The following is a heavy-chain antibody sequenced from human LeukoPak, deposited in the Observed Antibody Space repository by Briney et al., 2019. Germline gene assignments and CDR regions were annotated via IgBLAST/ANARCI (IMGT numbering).Heavy chain of an antibody. CDR1: GGSITSPENY. CDR2: IYYSDDT. CDR3: ASIFYYSVPF. V-gene: IGHV4-39*02. Sequence: PSETLSLTCTVSGGSITSPENYWGWVRQPPGKGLEWIGNIYYSDDTYYNSSLRSRVTLSVDTSQNHFSLRLTSMTAADTAVYYCASIFYYSVPFWGQGALVIVSS. J-gene: IGHJ4*02. D-gene: IGHD3-10*02.